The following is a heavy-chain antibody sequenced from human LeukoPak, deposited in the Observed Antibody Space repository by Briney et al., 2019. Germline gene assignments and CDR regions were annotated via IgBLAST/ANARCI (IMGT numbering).Heavy chain of an antibody. V-gene: IGHV3-53*01. Sequence: PGGSLRLSCAASGFTVISNYMSWVRQAPGKGLECVSVIHDGGITYYADSVKGRFTISRDNSKNTVYLQMNSLRAGDTAVYYCARTHPTGYFDYWGQGTLVTVSP. J-gene: IGHJ4*02. CDR3: ARTHPTGYFDY. CDR1: GFTVISNY. CDR2: IHDGGIT. D-gene: IGHD1-14*01.